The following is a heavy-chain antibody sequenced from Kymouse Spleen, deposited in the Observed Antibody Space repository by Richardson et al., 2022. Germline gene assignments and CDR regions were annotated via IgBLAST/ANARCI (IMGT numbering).Heavy chain of an antibody. CDR3: AKEGNNWNFFDY. CDR2: ISYDGSNK. CDR1: GFTFSSYG. D-gene: IGHD1-7*01. V-gene: IGHV3-30*18. Sequence: QVQLVESGGGVVQPGRSLRLSCAASGFTFSSYGMHWVRQAPGKGLEWVAVISYDGSNKYYADSVKGRFTISRDNSKNTLYLQMNSLRAEDTAVYYCAKEGNNWNFFDYWGQGTLVTVSS. J-gene: IGHJ4*02.